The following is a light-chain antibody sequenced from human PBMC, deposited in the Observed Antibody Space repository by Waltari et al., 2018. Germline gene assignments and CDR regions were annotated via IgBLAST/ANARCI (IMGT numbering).Light chain of an antibody. Sequence: EIVLTQSPGTMSLSPGERATLSCRASQSVSSSYLAWYQQKPDQAPRLLVYGASSRATGIPDRFSGSGSGTDFTLTINRLEPEDFAVYYCQQFGTSQWTFGQGTKVEIK. CDR1: QSVSSSY. CDR3: QQFGTSQWT. J-gene: IGKJ1*01. CDR2: GAS. V-gene: IGKV3-20*01.